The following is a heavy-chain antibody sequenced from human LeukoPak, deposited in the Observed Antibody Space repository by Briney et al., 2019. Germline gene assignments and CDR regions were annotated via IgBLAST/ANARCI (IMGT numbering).Heavy chain of an antibody. D-gene: IGHD6-6*01. CDR1: GYTFTSYD. V-gene: IGHV1-8*03. CDR3: ARARVARPPNWFDP. J-gene: IGHJ5*02. Sequence: ASVKVSCKASGYTFTSYDINWVRQATGQGLEWMGWMNPNSGNTDYAQKFQGRVTITRNTSISTAYMELSSLRSEDTAVYYCARARVARPPNWFDPWGQGTLVTVSS. CDR2: MNPNSGNT.